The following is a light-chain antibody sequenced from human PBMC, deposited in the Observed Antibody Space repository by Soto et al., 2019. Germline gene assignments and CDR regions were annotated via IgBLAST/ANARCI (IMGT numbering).Light chain of an antibody. CDR2: EVS. Sequence: QSALTQPASASGSPGQSITISCTGTSSDVGGYNYVSWYQQHPGKAPKLMIYEVSNRPSGVSNRFSGSKSGNTASLTISGLQAEDEADYYCSSYTSSSFYVFGTGTQLTVL. J-gene: IGLJ1*01. V-gene: IGLV2-14*01. CDR3: SSYTSSSFYV. CDR1: SSDVGGYNY.